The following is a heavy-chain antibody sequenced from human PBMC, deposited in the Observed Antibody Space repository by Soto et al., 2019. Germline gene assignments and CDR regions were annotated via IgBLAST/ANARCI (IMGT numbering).Heavy chain of an antibody. D-gene: IGHD3-22*01. J-gene: IGHJ6*02. CDR2: IDPSDSYT. Sequence: PGESLKISCKGSGYSFTSYCISWVLQMPWKGLEWMGRIDPSDSYTNYSPSFQGHVTISADKSISTAYLQWSSLKASDTAMYYCASVYDSSGPSYYYGMDVWGQGTTVTVSS. V-gene: IGHV5-10-1*01. CDR3: ASVYDSSGPSYYYGMDV. CDR1: GYSFTSYC.